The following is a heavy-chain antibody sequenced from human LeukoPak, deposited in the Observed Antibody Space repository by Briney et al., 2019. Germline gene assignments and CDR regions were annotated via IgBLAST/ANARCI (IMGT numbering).Heavy chain of an antibody. J-gene: IGHJ4*02. V-gene: IGHV3-53*01. CDR3: RSMMY. CDR1: GFTFSSYT. CDR2: IYSGGKT. Sequence: GGSLRLSCAASGFTFSSYTMNWVRQAPGKGLDGVSVIYSGGKTYYADSVKGRFTISRDNSKNTLYLQMNSLRAEDTAVYYCRSMMYWGQGTLVTVSS. D-gene: IGHD3-22*01.